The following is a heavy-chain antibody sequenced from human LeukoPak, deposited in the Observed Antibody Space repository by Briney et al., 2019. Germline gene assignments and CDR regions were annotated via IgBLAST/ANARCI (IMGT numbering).Heavy chain of an antibody. J-gene: IGHJ5*02. V-gene: IGHV7-4-1*02. CDR3: ARDRCTNGVCYFDP. CDR2: INTNTGNP. Sequence: ASVKVSCKASGYTFTSYYMHWVRQAPGQGLEWMGWINTNTGNPTYAQGFTGRFVFSLDTSVSTAYLQISSLKAEDTAVYYCARDRCTNGVCYFDPWGQGTLVTVSS. CDR1: GYTFTSYY. D-gene: IGHD2-8*01.